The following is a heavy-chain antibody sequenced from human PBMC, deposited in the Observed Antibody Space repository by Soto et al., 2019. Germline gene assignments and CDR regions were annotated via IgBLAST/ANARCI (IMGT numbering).Heavy chain of an antibody. Sequence: EVQLVESGGSLVQPGGSLKLSCAASGITFSGSAMHWVRQASGKGLEWVGRIRSKPNSYATAYAASVKGRFTISRDDSKNMAYLQMNGLKAEDTAVYYCISVLTTVPDSWGQGTLVTVSS. CDR1: GITFSGSA. CDR3: ISVLTTVPDS. V-gene: IGHV3-73*01. J-gene: IGHJ4*02. D-gene: IGHD1-26*01. CDR2: IRSKPNSYAT.